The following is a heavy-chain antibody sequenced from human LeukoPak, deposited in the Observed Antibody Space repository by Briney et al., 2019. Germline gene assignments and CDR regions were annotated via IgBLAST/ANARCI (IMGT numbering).Heavy chain of an antibody. Sequence: GGSLRLSCAASGFTFNSYVMSWVRQAPGKGLEWVSAINGGGGNTYYADSVKGRFTISRDNANNSLYLQMNGLRADDTAVYYCATANSGTYPRTFDYWGQGTLVTVSS. D-gene: IGHD1-26*01. CDR3: ATANSGTYPRTFDY. CDR2: INGGGGNT. CDR1: GFTFNSYV. J-gene: IGHJ4*02. V-gene: IGHV3-23*01.